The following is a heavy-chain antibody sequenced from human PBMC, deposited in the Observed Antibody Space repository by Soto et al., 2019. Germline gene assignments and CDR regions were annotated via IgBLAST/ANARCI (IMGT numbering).Heavy chain of an antibody. Sequence: QVQLVQSGAEVKKPGSSVKVSCKASVGTFSSYTISWVRQAPGQGLEWVGKNIPILGTANYAQKFQGRGTSTADKCTSTAYMEMSSLRSEDTAVYYCARDFHYDLSGEANHWGQGTLVTVSS. CDR3: ARDFHYDLSGEANH. D-gene: IGHD3-10*02. V-gene: IGHV1-69*08. CDR2: NIPILGTA. CDR1: VGTFSSYT. J-gene: IGHJ5*02.